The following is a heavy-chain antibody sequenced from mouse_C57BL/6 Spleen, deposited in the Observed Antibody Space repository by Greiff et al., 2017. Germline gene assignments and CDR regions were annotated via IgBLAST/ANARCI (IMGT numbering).Heavy chain of an antibody. Sequence: VQLQQPGAELVMPGASVKLSCKASGYTFTSYWMHWVKQRPGQGLEWIGEIDPSDSYTNYNQKFKGKSTLTVDKSSSTAYMQLSSLTSEDSAVYYCARRLERAMDYWGQGTSVTVSS. CDR1: GYTFTSYW. J-gene: IGHJ4*01. CDR3: ARRLERAMDY. V-gene: IGHV1-69*01. CDR2: IDPSDSYT.